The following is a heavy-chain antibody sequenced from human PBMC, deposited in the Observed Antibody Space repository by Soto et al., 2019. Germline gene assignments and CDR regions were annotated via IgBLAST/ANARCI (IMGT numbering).Heavy chain of an antibody. D-gene: IGHD1-1*01. J-gene: IGHJ6*02. V-gene: IGHV1-69*12. CDR1: GGTFSSYA. CDR2: IIPIFGTA. Sequence: QVQLVQSGAEVKKPGSSVKVSCKASGGTFSSYAISWVRQAPGQGLEWMGGIIPIFGTANYAQKFQGRVTMPEXXXTXXAYRGLSSLRSEDTAVYCWARNGRTGTLYYSGMDVWGQGTTVTVSS. CDR3: ARNGRTGTLYYSGMDV.